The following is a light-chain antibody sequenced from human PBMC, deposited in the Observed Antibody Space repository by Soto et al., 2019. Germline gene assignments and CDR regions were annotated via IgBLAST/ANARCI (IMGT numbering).Light chain of an antibody. Sequence: DIQMTQSPSTLSGSVGDRVTITCLASQTISSWLAWYQQKPGKAPKLLIYKASTLKSGVPSRFSGSGSGTEFTLTISSLQPDDFATYYCQQYGRSPFTVGPGGKVDVK. J-gene: IGKJ3*01. CDR1: QTISSW. CDR2: KAS. CDR3: QQYGRSPFT. V-gene: IGKV1-5*03.